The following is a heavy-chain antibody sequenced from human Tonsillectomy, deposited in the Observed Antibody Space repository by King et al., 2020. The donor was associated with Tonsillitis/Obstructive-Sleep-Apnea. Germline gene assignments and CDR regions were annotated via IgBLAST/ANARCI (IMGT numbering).Heavy chain of an antibody. CDR1: GFTFSDYS. J-gene: IGHJ4*02. CDR3: ARGGSGWFRL. D-gene: IGHD6-19*01. CDR2: MSSGSSST. Sequence: VQLVESGGGLVKPGGSLRLSCAASGFTFSDYSMNWVRQAPGQGLEWVSSMSSGSSSTYFAASVKGRFTISRDNAKNSLYLQMNSLRAEDTAVYYCARGGSGWFRLWGQGSLVTVSS. V-gene: IGHV3-21*01.